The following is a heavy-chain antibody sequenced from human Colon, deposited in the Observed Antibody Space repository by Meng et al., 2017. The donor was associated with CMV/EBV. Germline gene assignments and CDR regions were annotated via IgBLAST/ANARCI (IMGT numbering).Heavy chain of an antibody. CDR3: AKDRWGVGTTLDPFDY. J-gene: IGHJ4*02. CDR1: FTFSSYS. V-gene: IGHV3-23*01. CDR2: ILGSGDST. Sequence: FTFSSYSMTWVRQAPGKGLEWVSVILGSGDSTHYADSVKGRFTISRDNSKNTVYLQMNRLRAEDTAVYYCAKDRWGVGTTLDPFDYWGQGTLVTVSS. D-gene: IGHD1-26*01.